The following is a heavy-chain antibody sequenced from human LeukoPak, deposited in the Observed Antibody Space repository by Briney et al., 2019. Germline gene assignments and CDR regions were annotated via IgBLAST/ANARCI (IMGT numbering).Heavy chain of an antibody. D-gene: IGHD1-26*01. J-gene: IGHJ5*02. CDR3: ARLYSGSYYFRDWFDP. Sequence: SDTLSLTCTVSGDSISNYYWSWIRQPPGKGLEWIGEINHSGSTNYNPSLKSRVTISVDTSKNQFSLKLSSVTAADTAVYYCARLYSGSYYFRDWFDPWGQGTLVTVSS. CDR2: INHSGST. V-gene: IGHV4-34*01. CDR1: GDSISNYY.